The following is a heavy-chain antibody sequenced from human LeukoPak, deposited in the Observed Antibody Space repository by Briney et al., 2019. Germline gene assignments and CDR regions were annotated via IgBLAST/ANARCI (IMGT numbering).Heavy chain of an antibody. CDR1: GGSISSSSYY. V-gene: IGHV4-39*07. CDR2: IYYSGST. Sequence: SETLSPTCTVSGGSISSSSYYWGWIRQPPGKGLEWIGSIYYSGSTYYNPSLKSRVTISVDTSKNQFSLKLSSVTAADTAVYYCARERVLGCSSTSCYTGISNFDYWGQGTLVTVSS. D-gene: IGHD2-2*02. CDR3: ARERVLGCSSTSCYTGISNFDY. J-gene: IGHJ4*02.